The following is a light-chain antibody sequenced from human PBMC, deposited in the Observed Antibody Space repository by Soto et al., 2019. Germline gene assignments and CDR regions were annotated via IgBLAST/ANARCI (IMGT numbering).Light chain of an antibody. CDR1: SSNIGSNA. Sequence: QSVLTQPPSASGTPGQRVTISCSGDSSNIGSNAVNWYRQLPGTAPKLLIHSNNQRPSGVPDRFSGSKSGTSASLAISGLQSEDEADYYCAAWDDSLNGYVFGTGTKLTVL. CDR3: AAWDDSLNGYV. J-gene: IGLJ1*01. CDR2: SNN. V-gene: IGLV1-44*01.